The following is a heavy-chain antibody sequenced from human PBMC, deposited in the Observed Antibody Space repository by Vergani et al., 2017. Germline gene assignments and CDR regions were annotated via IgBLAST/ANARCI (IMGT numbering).Heavy chain of an antibody. CDR2: INPSGGST. D-gene: IGHD3-22*01. V-gene: IGHV1-46*01. CDR1: GYTFTSYY. CDR3: ARALRDYYDSSGYSAFDI. Sequence: QVQLVQSGAEVKKPGASVKVSCKASGYTFTSYYMHWVRQAPGQGLEWMGIINPSGGSTSYAQKFQGRVTMTSDTSTSTVYMEMSSLRSEDTAVYYCARALRDYYDSSGYSAFDIWGQGTMVTVSS. J-gene: IGHJ3*02.